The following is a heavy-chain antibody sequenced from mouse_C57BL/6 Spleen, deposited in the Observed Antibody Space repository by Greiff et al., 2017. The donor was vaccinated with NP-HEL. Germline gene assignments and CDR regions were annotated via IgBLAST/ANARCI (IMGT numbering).Heavy chain of an antibody. CDR3: ARTSNDGSSPFAY. Sequence: VQLQQSGAELVMPGASVKLSCKASGYTFTSYWMHWVKQRPGQGLEWIGEIDPSDSYTNYNQKFKGKSTLTVDKSSSTAYMQLGSLTSEDSAVYDCARTSNDGSSPFAYWGQGTLVTVSA. D-gene: IGHD1-1*01. CDR1: GYTFTSYW. CDR2: IDPSDSYT. J-gene: IGHJ3*01. V-gene: IGHV1-69*01.